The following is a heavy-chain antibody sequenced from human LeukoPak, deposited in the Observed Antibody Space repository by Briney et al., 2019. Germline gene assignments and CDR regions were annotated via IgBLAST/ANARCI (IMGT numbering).Heavy chain of an antibody. CDR3: ARDLPLRYFDWLSDYYYMDV. J-gene: IGHJ6*03. CDR2: IYTSGST. CDR1: GGSISSYY. V-gene: IGHV4-4*07. Sequence: SETLSLTCTVSGGSISSYYWSWIRQPAGKGLEWIGRIYTSGSTNYNPSLKSRVTMSVDTSKNQFSLKLSSVTAADTAVYYCARDLPLRYFDWLSDYYYMDVWGKGTTVTISS. D-gene: IGHD3-9*01.